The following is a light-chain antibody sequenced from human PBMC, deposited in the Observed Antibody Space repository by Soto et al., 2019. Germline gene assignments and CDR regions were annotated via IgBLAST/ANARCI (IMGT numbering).Light chain of an antibody. CDR2: RNY. V-gene: IGLV1-47*01. Sequence: QSVLTQPPSASATPGQRVTISCSGSSSNIGSNYVYWFQQLPGTAPKLLIYRNYHRPSGVPDRFSGSKSGTSASLAISGLQSEDEADYCCAAWDGRLNGYVFGTGTKLTVL. CDR1: SSNIGSNY. J-gene: IGLJ1*01. CDR3: AAWDGRLNGYV.